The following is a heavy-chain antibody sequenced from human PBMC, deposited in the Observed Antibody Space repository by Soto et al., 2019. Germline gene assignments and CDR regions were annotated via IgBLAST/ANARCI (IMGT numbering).Heavy chain of an antibody. D-gene: IGHD2-15*01. CDR2: IIPIFGTA. Sequence: SVKVSCKASGGTFSSYAISWVRQAPGQGLEWMGGIIPIFGTANYAQKFQGRVTITADESTSTAYMELSSLRSEDTAVYYCARDVTGGKAFDYWGQGTLVTVSS. J-gene: IGHJ4*02. CDR3: ARDVTGGKAFDY. CDR1: GGTFSSYA. V-gene: IGHV1-69*13.